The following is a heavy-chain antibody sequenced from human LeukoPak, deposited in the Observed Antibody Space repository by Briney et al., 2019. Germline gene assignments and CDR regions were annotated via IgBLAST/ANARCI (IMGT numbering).Heavy chain of an antibody. Sequence: GTSVKVSCKASGYTFTGYYIHWVRQAPGQGLEWMGRINPNSGGTDYAQKFQGKVIMTRDTSISTAYMELYRLRSDDTAVYYCATLGEDNSDIPFDYWGQGTLVTVSS. CDR2: INPNSGGT. D-gene: IGHD3-16*01. CDR1: GYTFTGYY. CDR3: ATLGEDNSDIPFDY. V-gene: IGHV1-2*06. J-gene: IGHJ4*02.